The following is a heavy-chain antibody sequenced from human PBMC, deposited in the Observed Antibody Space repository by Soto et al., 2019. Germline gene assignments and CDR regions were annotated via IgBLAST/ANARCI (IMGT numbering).Heavy chain of an antibody. J-gene: IGHJ3*02. CDR3: ARARSCRYSHYYDSIRPAFDI. D-gene: IGHD3-22*01. V-gene: IGHV4-30-4*01. Sequence: SSETLSLTCTVSGGSISSGDYYWSWSRQPPGKGLEWIGYIYYSGSTYYNPSLKSRVTISVDTSKNQFSLKLSSVTAADTAGYYCARARSCRYSHYYDSIRPAFDIWGQGTMVTVSS. CDR1: GGSISSGDYY. CDR2: IYYSGST.